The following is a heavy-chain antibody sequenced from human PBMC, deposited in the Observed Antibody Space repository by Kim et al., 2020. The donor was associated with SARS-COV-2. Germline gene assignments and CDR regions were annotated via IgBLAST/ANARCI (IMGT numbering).Heavy chain of an antibody. CDR3: ARAYGSGLDLEDNYYGMDV. J-gene: IGHJ6*02. CDR1: GGTFSSYA. V-gene: IGHV1-69*13. D-gene: IGHD3-10*01. CDR2: IIPIFGTA. Sequence: SVKVSCKASGGTFSSYAISWVRQAPGQGLEWMGGIIPIFGTANYAQKFQGRVTITADESTSTAYMELSSLRSEDTAVYYCARAYGSGLDLEDNYYGMDVWGQGTTVTVSS.